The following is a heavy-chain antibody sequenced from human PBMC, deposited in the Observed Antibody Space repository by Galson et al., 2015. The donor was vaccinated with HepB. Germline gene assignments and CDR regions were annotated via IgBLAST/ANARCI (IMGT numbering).Heavy chain of an antibody. CDR3: ARAGPVVVADAFDI. Sequence: SVKVSCKASGGTFSSYAISWVRQAPGQGLEWMGRIIPILGIANYAQKFQGRVTITADKSTSTAYMELSSLRSEDTAVYYSARAGPVVVADAFDIWGQGTMVTVSS. J-gene: IGHJ3*02. D-gene: IGHD2-21*01. CDR2: IIPILGIA. V-gene: IGHV1-69*04. CDR1: GGTFSSYA.